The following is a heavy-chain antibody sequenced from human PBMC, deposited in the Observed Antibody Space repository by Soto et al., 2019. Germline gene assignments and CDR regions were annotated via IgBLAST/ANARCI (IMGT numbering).Heavy chain of an antibody. Sequence: PGGSLRLSCVASGFTSNTYGMHWARQAPGKGLEWVATISYDGSKKYYADSVKGRFTISRDNSKNTLYLQMDSLRAEDTALFYCAKDLYSSSRKGYCDLWGPGTLVTVSS. CDR2: ISYDGSKK. D-gene: IGHD6-13*01. V-gene: IGHV3-30*18. J-gene: IGHJ2*01. CDR3: AKDLYSSSRKGYCDL. CDR1: GFTSNTYG.